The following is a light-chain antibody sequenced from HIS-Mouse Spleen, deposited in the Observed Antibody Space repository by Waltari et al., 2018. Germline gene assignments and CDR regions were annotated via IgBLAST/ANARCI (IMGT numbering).Light chain of an antibody. CDR1: QSISSY. Sequence: DIQMTQSPSSLSASVGDRVTITCRASQSISSYLNWYQQKPGKASKLLIYAASSLQSVVQSRFSGSGSVTAFTLTISSLQPEDFATYYCQQSYSTPRTFGQGTKVEIK. CDR2: AAS. V-gene: IGKV1-39*01. CDR3: QQSYSTPRT. J-gene: IGKJ1*01.